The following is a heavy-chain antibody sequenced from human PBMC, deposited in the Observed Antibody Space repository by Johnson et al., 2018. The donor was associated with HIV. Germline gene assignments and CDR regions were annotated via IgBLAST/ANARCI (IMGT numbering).Heavy chain of an antibody. Sequence: QVQLVESGGGVVQPGRSLRLSCAASGFTFSSYAMHWVRQAPAKGLQWVAVISYHVNNKYYADSVKGRFTISRDNSKNTLYLQMNSLRAEDTAVYYCAKDWGIAAAGTDAFDIWGQGTMVTVSS. D-gene: IGHD6-13*01. V-gene: IGHV3-30*04. J-gene: IGHJ3*02. CDR3: AKDWGIAAAGTDAFDI. CDR1: GFTFSSYA. CDR2: ISYHVNNK.